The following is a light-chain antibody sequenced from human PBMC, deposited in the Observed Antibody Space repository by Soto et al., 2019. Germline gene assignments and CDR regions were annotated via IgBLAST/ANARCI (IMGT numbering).Light chain of an antibody. CDR3: CSYAGSPYV. CDR2: EVS. V-gene: IGLV2-23*02. CDR1: SSDVVSYNL. Sequence: QSLLTKPAYVSGSPGQSITISCPGTSSDVVSYNLVSWYQQHPGKAPKLMIYEVSKRPSGVSNRFSGSKSGNTASLTISGLQAEDEADYYCCSYAGSPYVFGTGTKVTGL. J-gene: IGLJ1*01.